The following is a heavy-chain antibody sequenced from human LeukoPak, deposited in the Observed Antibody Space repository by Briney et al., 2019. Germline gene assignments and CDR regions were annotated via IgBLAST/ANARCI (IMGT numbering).Heavy chain of an antibody. Sequence: GGSLRLSCVGTGFSFSTYGMTWVRQAPGKGLEWVGRIKSKTDGGTTDYAAPVKGRFTISRDDSKNTLYLQMNSLKTEDTAVYFCTTDSHYYDSSGYYFEHFQHWGQGTLVTVSS. CDR1: GFSFSTYG. J-gene: IGHJ1*01. CDR2: IKSKTDGGTT. D-gene: IGHD3-22*01. CDR3: TTDSHYYDSSGYYFEHFQH. V-gene: IGHV3-15*01.